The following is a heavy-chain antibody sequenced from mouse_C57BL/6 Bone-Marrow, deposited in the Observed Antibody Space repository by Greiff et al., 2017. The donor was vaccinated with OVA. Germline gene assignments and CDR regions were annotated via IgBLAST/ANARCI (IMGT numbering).Heavy chain of an antibody. Sequence: EVQGVESGGGLVQPGGSLKLSCAASGFTFSDFYMYWIRQTPEKRLEWVAYISNGGGSTYYTDTVKGRFTISRDNAKNTRYLQMSRLKSEDTAMYYCARLDAMDYWGQGTSVTVSS. CDR3: ARLDAMDY. J-gene: IGHJ4*01. CDR1: GFTFSDFY. CDR2: ISNGGGST. V-gene: IGHV5-12*01.